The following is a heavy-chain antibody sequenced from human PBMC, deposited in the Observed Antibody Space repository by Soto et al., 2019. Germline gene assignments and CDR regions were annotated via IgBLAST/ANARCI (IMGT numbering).Heavy chain of an antibody. CDR1: GYTFTGYF. CDR3: AREGVREGMDV. V-gene: IGHV1-2*04. CDR2: INPNTGGT. Sequence: QVQLVQSGAEVKKPGASVKVSCKASGYTFTGYFMYWVRQAPGQGLEWMGWINPNTGGTNYAQKCQGWVTMTRDTSISTAYMELSRLKSDDTAVYYCAREGVREGMDVWGQGTTVTVSS. J-gene: IGHJ6*02.